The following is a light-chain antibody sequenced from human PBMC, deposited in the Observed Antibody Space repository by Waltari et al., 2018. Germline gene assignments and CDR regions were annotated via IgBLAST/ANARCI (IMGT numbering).Light chain of an antibody. CDR1: SSNIGNNA. CDR2: YDD. V-gene: IGLV1-36*01. CDR3: AAWDDSLNDYV. J-gene: IGLJ1*01. Sequence: QSVLTQTPSVSEAPRQRVTISCSGSSSNIGNNAVNWYQQLPGKAPKLLIFYDDLLPSGVSDRFSGSKSGTSASLAISGLQSEDEADYYCAAWDDSLNDYVFGAGTKVTVL.